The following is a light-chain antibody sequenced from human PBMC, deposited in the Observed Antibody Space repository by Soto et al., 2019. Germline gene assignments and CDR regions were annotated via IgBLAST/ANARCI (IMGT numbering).Light chain of an antibody. V-gene: IGKV1-5*03. CDR1: QSISSW. Sequence: DIQMTQSPSTLSASVGDRVTISCRASQSISSWLAWYQQKPGKAPKVLIYKASSLESGVPSRFSGSGSGTEFTLTISSLQPDDFAIYYCQHYNSNPWTFGRGNKVEVK. J-gene: IGKJ1*01. CDR3: QHYNSNPWT. CDR2: KAS.